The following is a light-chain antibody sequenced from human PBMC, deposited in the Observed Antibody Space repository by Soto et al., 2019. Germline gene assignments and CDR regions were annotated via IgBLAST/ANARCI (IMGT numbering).Light chain of an antibody. J-gene: IGKJ1*01. CDR1: QGISTF. CDR2: AAS. Sequence: DIQLTQSPSFLSASVGDRVTITCRASQGISTFLAWYQQKPGKAPKLLIYAASTLHDGVPSRFGGSGSGTEFTLTIRSLQPEDFATYYCHQRQSWPRTFGQGTKVDI. CDR3: HQRQSWPRT. V-gene: IGKV1-9*01.